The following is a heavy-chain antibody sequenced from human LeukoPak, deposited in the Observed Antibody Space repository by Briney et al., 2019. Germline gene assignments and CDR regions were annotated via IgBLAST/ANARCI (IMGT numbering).Heavy chain of an antibody. D-gene: IGHD2-8*01. CDR3: AKDQLGYCTNGLCYTKESPFDV. Sequence: GGSLRLSCAASGFTFSNYAMSWARQAPGKGLEWVSSISDRGGSTYYADSVKGRFTISRDSSKNTLYLQLNSLRAEDTAVYYCAKDQLGYCTNGLCYTKESPFDVWGQGTMVTVSS. V-gene: IGHV3-23*01. CDR1: GFTFSNYA. J-gene: IGHJ3*01. CDR2: ISDRGGST.